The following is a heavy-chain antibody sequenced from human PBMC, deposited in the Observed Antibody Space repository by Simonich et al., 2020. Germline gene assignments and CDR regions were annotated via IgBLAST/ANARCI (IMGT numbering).Heavy chain of an antibody. Sequence: QVQLQQWGAGLLKPSETLSLTCAVYGGSFSGYYWSWIRQPPGTGLEGLGEINHSASTNYNPSLKSRLNISGDTSKNQFSLKLSSVTAADTAVYYCARGLRVAAAGTAFQHWGQGTLVTVSS. V-gene: IGHV4-34*01. CDR3: ARGLRVAAAGTAFQH. CDR2: INHSAST. CDR1: GGSFSGYY. D-gene: IGHD6-13*01. J-gene: IGHJ1*01.